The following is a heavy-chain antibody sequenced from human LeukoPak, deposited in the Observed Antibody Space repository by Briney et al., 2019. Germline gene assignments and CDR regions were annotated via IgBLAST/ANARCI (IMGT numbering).Heavy chain of an antibody. V-gene: IGHV1-2*02. CDR3: ARSELYYDFWSGYLNWFDP. J-gene: IGHJ5*02. CDR2: INPNSGGT. CDR1: GYTFTGYY. D-gene: IGHD3-3*01. Sequence: GASVKVSCKASGYTFTGYYMHWVRQAPGQGLEWMGWINPNSGGTNYAQKFQGRVTMTRDTSISTAYMELSRLRSDDTAVYYCARSELYYDFWSGYLNWFDPWGQGTLVTVSS.